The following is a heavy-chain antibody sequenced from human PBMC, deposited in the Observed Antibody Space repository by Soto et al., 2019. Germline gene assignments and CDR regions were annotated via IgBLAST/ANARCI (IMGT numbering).Heavy chain of an antibody. CDR1: GFTVSSNY. CDR3: ARDRVVPADIRPGYYYYYYGMDV. CDR2: IYSGGST. Sequence: GWSLRLSCAASGFTVSSNYMSWVRQAPGKWLEGVSVIYSGGSTYYADSVKGRFTISRDNSKNTLYLQINSLRAEDTAVHYCARDRVVPADIRPGYYYYYYGMDVWGQGTTVTVS. D-gene: IGHD2-2*02. J-gene: IGHJ6*02. V-gene: IGHV3-53*01.